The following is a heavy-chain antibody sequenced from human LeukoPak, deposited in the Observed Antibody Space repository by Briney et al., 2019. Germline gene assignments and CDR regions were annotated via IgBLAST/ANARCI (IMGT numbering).Heavy chain of an antibody. CDR1: GFTYTNYW. D-gene: IGHD3-22*01. CDR3: ARDAYIDRYFDY. V-gene: IGHV3-7*01. Sequence: PGGSLRLSCAASGFTYTNYWMSWVRQAPGKGLEWVANIKQDGRERYYVDSVKGRFTISRDNAKNSMYLQMISLRADDTAVYYCARDAYIDRYFDYWGQGTLVTVSS. J-gene: IGHJ4*02. CDR2: IKQDGRER.